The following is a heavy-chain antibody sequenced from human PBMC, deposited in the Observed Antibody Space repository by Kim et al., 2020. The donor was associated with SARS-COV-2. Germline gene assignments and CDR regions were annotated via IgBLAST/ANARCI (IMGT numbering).Heavy chain of an antibody. Sequence: GGTTECAAFVKGRFTISRDDSKSIAYLQMNSLKTEDTAVYYCTRTQIFDYWGQGTLVTVSS. J-gene: IGHJ4*02. CDR3: TRTQIFDY. CDR2: GGTT. V-gene: IGHV3-49*02.